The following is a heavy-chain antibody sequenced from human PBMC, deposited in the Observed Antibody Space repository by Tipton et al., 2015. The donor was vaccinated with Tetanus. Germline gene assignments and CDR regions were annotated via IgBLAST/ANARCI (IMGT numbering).Heavy chain of an antibody. Sequence: QSGAEVKKPGAAVMVSCRTSGYRFSTYGIAWVRQAPGQGLEWMGWITAYSGNRNVAQKFKGRVTLTTDTSTNTAYMELTSLRSDDTAVYYCARGDKGPFGVFFDFWGQGTLVIVSS. J-gene: IGHJ4*02. CDR3: ARGDKGPFGVFFDF. CDR1: GYRFSTYG. D-gene: IGHD3-3*01. V-gene: IGHV1-18*01. CDR2: ITAYSGNR.